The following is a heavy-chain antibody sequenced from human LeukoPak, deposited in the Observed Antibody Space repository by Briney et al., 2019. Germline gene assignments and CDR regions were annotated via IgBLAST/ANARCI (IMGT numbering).Heavy chain of an antibody. J-gene: IGHJ4*02. Sequence: GRSLRLSCAASGFTFSSYAMHWVRQAPGKGLEWVAVISYDGSNKYYADSVKGRFTISRDNSKNTLYLQMNSLRAEDAAVYYCARGVGRIAARPDADYWGQGTLVTVSS. V-gene: IGHV3-30-3*01. CDR3: ARGVGRIAARPDADY. CDR1: GFTFSSYA. CDR2: ISYDGSNK. D-gene: IGHD6-6*01.